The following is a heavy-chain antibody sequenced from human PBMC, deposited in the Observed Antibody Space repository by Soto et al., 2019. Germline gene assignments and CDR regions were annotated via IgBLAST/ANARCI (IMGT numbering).Heavy chain of an antibody. CDR1: GFTVSSKY. CDR3: ARDDVLCDGGRGYGVPLDV. D-gene: IGHD2-15*01. V-gene: IGHV3-66*01. Sequence: GGSLRLSCAASGFTVSSKYMSWVRQAPGKGLEWVSLIQSGGPTYYADSVKGRFTISRDTSENTLHLQMDSLRAEDTAVYYCARDDVLCDGGRGYGVPLDVSGKGTTVIVSS. J-gene: IGHJ6*04. CDR2: IQSGGPT.